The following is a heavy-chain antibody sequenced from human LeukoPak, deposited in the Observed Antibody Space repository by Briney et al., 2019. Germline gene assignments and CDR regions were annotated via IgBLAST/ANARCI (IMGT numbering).Heavy chain of an antibody. Sequence: ASVKVSCKASGYTFTGYYMHWVRQAPGQGLEWMGWINPNSGGTNYAQKFQGRVTMTRDTSISTAYMELSRLRSDDTAVYYCASELGYCSGGSCYSDPTEYFQHWGQGTLVTVSS. V-gene: IGHV1-2*02. J-gene: IGHJ1*01. CDR2: INPNSGGT. CDR1: GYTFTGYY. CDR3: ASELGYCSGGSCYSDPTEYFQH. D-gene: IGHD2-15*01.